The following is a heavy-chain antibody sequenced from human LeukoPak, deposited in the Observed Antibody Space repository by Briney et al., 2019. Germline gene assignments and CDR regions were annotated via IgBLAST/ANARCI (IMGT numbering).Heavy chain of an antibody. Sequence: GGSLRLSCAASGFTFSSYSMNWVRQAPGKGLEWVSYISSSSSTIYYADSVKGRFTISRDNAKNSLYLQMNSLRAEDTAVYYCASAYAGDAFDIWGQGTMVTVSS. J-gene: IGHJ3*02. D-gene: IGHD2-2*01. CDR3: ASAYAGDAFDI. V-gene: IGHV3-48*01. CDR1: GFTFSSYS. CDR2: ISSSSSTI.